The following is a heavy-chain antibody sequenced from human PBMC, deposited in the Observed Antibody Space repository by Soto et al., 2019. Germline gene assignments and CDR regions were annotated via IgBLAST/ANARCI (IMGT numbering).Heavy chain of an antibody. J-gene: IGHJ4*02. CDR3: ARVHSGWYAFDY. CDR2: IHYSGST. V-gene: IGHV4-59*01. Sequence: QVQLQESGPGLVKPSETLSLTCPVSGGSINNYYWSWIRQPPGKGLEWIGYIHYSGSTNYSPSLKSRVTISVDTSTKQFSLKLSSVTAADTAVYYCARVHSGWYAFDYWGQGTLVTVSS. CDR1: GGSINNYY. D-gene: IGHD6-19*01.